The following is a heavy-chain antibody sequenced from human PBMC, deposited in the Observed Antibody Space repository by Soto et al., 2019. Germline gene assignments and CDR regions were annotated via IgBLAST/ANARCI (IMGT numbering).Heavy chain of an antibody. Sequence: QVQLQQWGAGLLKPSETLSLNCAVTGGSLSGYYWSWIRQPPGKGLEWIGEVKDGGHTNYSPSLRGQVTISSDTSNNQFSLRLNSVTTADTGVYSCARGQEGVVATHWDQGSLVTVSS. V-gene: IGHV4-34*01. D-gene: IGHD5-12*01. J-gene: IGHJ4*02. CDR2: VKDGGHT. CDR3: ARGQEGVVATH. CDR1: GGSLSGYY.